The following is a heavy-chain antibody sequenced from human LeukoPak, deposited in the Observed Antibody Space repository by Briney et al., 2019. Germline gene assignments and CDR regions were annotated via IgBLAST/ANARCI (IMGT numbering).Heavy chain of an antibody. CDR2: ISSSGSTI. J-gene: IGHJ6*02. CDR1: GFTFSDYY. CDR3: ARDAPLRYFDWLLDWYYYGMDV. Sequence: GGSLRLSCAASGFTFSDYYMSWIRQAPGKGLEWVSYISSSGSTIYYADSVKGRFTISRDNAKNSLYLQMNSLRAEDTAVYYCARDAPLRYFDWLLDWYYYGMDVWGQGTTATVSS. V-gene: IGHV3-11*01. D-gene: IGHD3-9*01.